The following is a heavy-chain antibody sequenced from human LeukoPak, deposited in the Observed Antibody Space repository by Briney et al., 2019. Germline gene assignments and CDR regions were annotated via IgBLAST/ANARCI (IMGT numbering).Heavy chain of an antibody. J-gene: IGHJ5*02. CDR1: GGTFSSYA. V-gene: IGHV1-69*13. CDR2: IIPIFGTA. Sequence: GASVKVSCKASGGTFSSYAISWVRQAPGQGLEWMGGIIPIFGTANYAQKFQGRVTITADESTSTAYMELSSLRSEDTAVYYCARDTGPYGGWFDPWGQGTLITVSS. D-gene: IGHD3-16*01. CDR3: ARDTGPYGGWFDP.